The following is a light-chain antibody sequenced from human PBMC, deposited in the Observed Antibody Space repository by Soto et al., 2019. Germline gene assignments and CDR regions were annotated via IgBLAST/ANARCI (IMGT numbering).Light chain of an antibody. J-gene: IGLJ1*01. CDR1: SSDVGGYNY. CDR3: CSYAGSYTFYV. Sequence: QSVLTQPRSVSGSPGQPVTISCTGTSSDVGGYNYVSWYQQHPGKAPKLMIYDVSKRPSGVPDRFSGSKSGNTASLTISGLQAGDEADYYCCSYAGSYTFYVFGTGTKVTVL. CDR2: DVS. V-gene: IGLV2-11*01.